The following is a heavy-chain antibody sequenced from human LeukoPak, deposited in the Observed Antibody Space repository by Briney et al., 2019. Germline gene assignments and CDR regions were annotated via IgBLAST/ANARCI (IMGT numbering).Heavy chain of an antibody. Sequence: ASVKVSCKASGYTFTSYYMHWVRQAPGQGLEWMGIINPSGGSTSYAQKFQGRATMTRDTSTSTVYMELSSLRSEDTAVYYCARASDSSGYYAPQHYFDYWGQGTLVTVSS. CDR1: GYTFTSYY. V-gene: IGHV1-46*03. CDR2: INPSGGST. CDR3: ARASDSSGYYAPQHYFDY. D-gene: IGHD3-22*01. J-gene: IGHJ4*02.